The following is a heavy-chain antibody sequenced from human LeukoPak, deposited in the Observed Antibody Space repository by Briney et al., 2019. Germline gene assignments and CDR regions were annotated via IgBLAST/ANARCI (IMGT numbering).Heavy chain of an antibody. CDR3: ARSSGNDGGNSGFYFDY. J-gene: IGHJ4*02. V-gene: IGHV3-48*03. CDR1: GFTFSSYE. D-gene: IGHD4-23*01. CDR2: ISSSGSTI. Sequence: GGSLRLSCAASGFTFSSYEMNWVRQAPGKGLEWVSYISSSGSTIYYADSVKGRFTISRDNSKNTLYLQMNSLRAEDTAVYYCARSSGNDGGNSGFYFDYWGQGTLVTVSS.